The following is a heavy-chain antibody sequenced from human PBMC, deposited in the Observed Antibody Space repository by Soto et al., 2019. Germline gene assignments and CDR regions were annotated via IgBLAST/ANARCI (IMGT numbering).Heavy chain of an antibody. J-gene: IGHJ6*02. Sequence: QVHLVESGGGLVQPGTSLRLSCAASGFSFSDYGMHWVRQAPGKGLEWLTIIWFDASHEYYADSVKGGFTISRDNSNNTLYMQLNSLTADDTAVYFCARDQGRATADGPLGNGLDVWGQGTAVTVSS. V-gene: IGHV3-33*01. CDR2: IWFDASHE. D-gene: IGHD6-13*01. CDR1: GFSFSDYG. CDR3: ARDQGRATADGPLGNGLDV.